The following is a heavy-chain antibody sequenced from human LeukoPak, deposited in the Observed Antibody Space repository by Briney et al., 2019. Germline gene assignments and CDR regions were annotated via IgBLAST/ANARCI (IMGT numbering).Heavy chain of an antibody. CDR1: GFTFHDHG. J-gene: IGHJ4*02. CDR2: LNWNGDNT. Sequence: GGSLRLSCAAAGFTFHDHGMSWVRQAPGKGLEWVSALNWNGDNTGYADSVKGRFTISRDNTKKSLYLQMNSLTAEDTAFYYCAREEGPYFDCWGQGTLVTVSS. V-gene: IGHV3-20*04. CDR3: AREEGPYFDC.